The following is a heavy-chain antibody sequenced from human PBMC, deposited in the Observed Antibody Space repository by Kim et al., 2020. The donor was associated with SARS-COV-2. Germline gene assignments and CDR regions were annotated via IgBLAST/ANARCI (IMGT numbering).Heavy chain of an antibody. J-gene: IGHJ4*01. CDR3: ARGVNYDYIWGSYSFDY. V-gene: IGHV4-34*01. Sequence: SETLSLTCAVYGGSFSGYYWSWIRQPPGKGLEWIGEINHSGSTNYNPSLKSRVTISVDTSKNQFSLKLSSVTAADTAVYYCARGVNYDYIWGSYSFDYWG. CDR1: GGSFSGYY. CDR2: INHSGST. D-gene: IGHD3-16*01.